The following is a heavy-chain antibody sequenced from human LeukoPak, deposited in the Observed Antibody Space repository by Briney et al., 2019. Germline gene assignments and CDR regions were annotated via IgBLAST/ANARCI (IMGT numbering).Heavy chain of an antibody. D-gene: IGHD2-2*01. CDR2: MQYSGAT. V-gene: IGHV4-59*01. CDR1: GAFISRYY. J-gene: IGHJ4*02. Sequence: SETLSLTCTVSGAFISRYYWIWIRQSPGMGLEWIAYMQYSGATNYNPSLKSRVTLSVDTSKSQFSLKLNSVTAADTAVYFCAGGGYCSRSNCFAPLLDYWGQGKLVTVSS. CDR3: AGGGYCSRSNCFAPLLDY.